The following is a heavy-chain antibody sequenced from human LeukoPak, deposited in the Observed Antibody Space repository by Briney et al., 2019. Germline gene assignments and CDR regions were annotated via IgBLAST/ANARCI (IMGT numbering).Heavy chain of an antibody. CDR3: ARDWIRYAY. CDR2: ISCSGST. D-gene: IGHD3-16*01. V-gene: IGHV4-39*07. J-gene: IGHJ4*02. Sequence: PSEILSLTCTVSGGSISSCTYSWGWIRQPPGKGLEWIGSISCSGSTYYNPSLKSRVIISVDTSKNQFSLYLDSVTAADTAVYYCARDWIRYAYWGQGTLVTVSS. CDR1: GGSISSCTYS.